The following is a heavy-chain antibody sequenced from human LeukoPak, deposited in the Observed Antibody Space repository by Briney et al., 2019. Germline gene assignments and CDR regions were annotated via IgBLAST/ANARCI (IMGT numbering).Heavy chain of an antibody. V-gene: IGHV4-59*11. D-gene: IGHD2-8*01. Sequence: SEALSLTCTVSGGSISSHYWSWIRQPPGKGLEWIGYIDHSGSTNYNPSLQSRVTISVDMSNNQFSLKLRSVTAADTAVYYCARRLYPYAFDIWGQGTMVTVSS. CDR1: GGSISSHY. J-gene: IGHJ3*02. CDR3: ARRLYPYAFDI. CDR2: IDHSGST.